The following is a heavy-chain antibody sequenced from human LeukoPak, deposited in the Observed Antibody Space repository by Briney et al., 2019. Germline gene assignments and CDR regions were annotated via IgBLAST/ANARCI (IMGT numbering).Heavy chain of an antibody. D-gene: IGHD3-10*01. J-gene: IGHJ5*02. V-gene: IGHV1-8*03. CDR1: GYTFTTYD. CDR3: ARRRRITMVRGAHSPYNWFDP. Sequence: ASVKVSCKASGYTFTTYDINWVRQATGQGLEWMRWMNPNSGNTGYAQKFQGRVTITRNTSISTAYMELSSLRSEDTAVYYCARRRRITMVRGAHSPYNWFDPWGQGTLVTVSS. CDR2: MNPNSGNT.